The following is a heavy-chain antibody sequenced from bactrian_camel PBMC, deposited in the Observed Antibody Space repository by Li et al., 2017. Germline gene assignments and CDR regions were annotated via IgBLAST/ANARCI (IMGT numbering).Heavy chain of an antibody. CDR3: ATHNSNPDWAGRLTPRAHKY. CDR1: GYTYRSYC. Sequence: DVQLVESGGGSVQAGGSLRLSCAVSGYTYRSYCMSWFRQAPGKEREAVAAIDSDGRPKYDDSVKGRFTISQDNAKNMVYLQMNNLRPEDTAKYFCATHNSNPDWAGRLTPRAHKYWGQGTQVTVS. J-gene: IGHJ4*01. V-gene: IGHV3S10*01. D-gene: IGHD2*01. CDR2: IDSDGRP.